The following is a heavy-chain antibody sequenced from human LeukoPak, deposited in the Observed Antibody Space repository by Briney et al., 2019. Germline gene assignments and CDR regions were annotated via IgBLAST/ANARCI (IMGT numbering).Heavy chain of an antibody. D-gene: IGHD2-21*02. CDR2: INPSGGST. J-gene: IGHJ5*02. CDR1: GYTFTSYY. Sequence: GASVKVSCKASGYTFTSYYMHWVRQAPGQRLEWMGIINPSGGSTSYAQKFQGRVTMTRDTSTSTVYMELSSLRSEDTAVYYCARDGAYCGGDCYFPLYNWFDPWGQGTLVTVSS. V-gene: IGHV1-46*01. CDR3: ARDGAYCGGDCYFPLYNWFDP.